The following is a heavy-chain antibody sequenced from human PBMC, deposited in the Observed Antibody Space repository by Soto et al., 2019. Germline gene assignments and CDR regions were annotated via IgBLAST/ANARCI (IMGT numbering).Heavy chain of an antibody. V-gene: IGHV1-18*01. Sequence: QVQLVQSGAEVKKPGASVKVSCKASGYTFTNFGISWVRQAPGQGLEWMGWLRAYNGNTNYAQNFQGKVTMTTDISTSTASTYLRSLRSDDTAVYYCAGEGTPIYDWGQGTLVTVSA. D-gene: IGHD3-3*01. CDR3: AGEGTPIYD. CDR1: GYTFTNFG. CDR2: LRAYNGNT. J-gene: IGHJ4*02.